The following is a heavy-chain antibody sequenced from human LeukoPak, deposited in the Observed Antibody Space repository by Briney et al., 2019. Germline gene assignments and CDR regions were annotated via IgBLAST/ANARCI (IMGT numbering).Heavy chain of an antibody. CDR1: GGSISSGSYY. J-gene: IGHJ4*02. CDR3: ARAPNYDYVWGSYRTYGFDY. V-gene: IGHV4-61*02. D-gene: IGHD3-16*02. CDR2: IYPSGST. Sequence: SETLSLTCTVSGGSISSGSYYWSWIRQPAGKGLEWIGRIYPSGSTNYNPSLKSRVTISVDTSKNQFSLKLSSVTAADTAVYYCARAPNYDYVWGSYRTYGFDYWGQGTLVTVSS.